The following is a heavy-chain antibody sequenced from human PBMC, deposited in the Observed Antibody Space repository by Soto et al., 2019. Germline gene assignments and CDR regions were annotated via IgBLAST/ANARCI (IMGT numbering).Heavy chain of an antibody. CDR1: GYTFTSYY. Sequence: ASVKVSCKASGYTFTSYYMHWVRQAPGQGLEWMGIINPSGGSTSYAQKFQGRVTMTRDTSTSTVYMELSSLRSEDTAVYYCARVPLQAVYSSSDFDDAFDIWGQGTMVTVSS. J-gene: IGHJ3*02. CDR2: INPSGGST. V-gene: IGHV1-46*01. D-gene: IGHD6-6*01. CDR3: ARVPLQAVYSSSDFDDAFDI.